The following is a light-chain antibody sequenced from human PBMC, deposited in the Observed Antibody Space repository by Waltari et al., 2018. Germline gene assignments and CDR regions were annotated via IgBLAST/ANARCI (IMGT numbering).Light chain of an antibody. V-gene: IGKV3-20*01. J-gene: IGKJ1*01. CDR2: GAS. CDR3: QHYVRLPAT. Sequence: ATLSCRASQSVSRTLAWYQQKPGQAPRLLIYGASTRATGIPERFSGGGSGTDFSLTINRLEPEDFAVYYCQHYVRLPATFGQGTKVEIK. CDR1: QSVSRT.